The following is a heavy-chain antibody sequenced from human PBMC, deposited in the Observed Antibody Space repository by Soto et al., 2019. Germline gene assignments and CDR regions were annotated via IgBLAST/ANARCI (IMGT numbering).Heavy chain of an antibody. CDR3: ATGNYDSSGNGEDDAFDI. Sequence: QVQLQESGPGLVKPSQTLSLTCTVSGGSISSGGYYWSWIRQHPGKGLEWIGYIYYSGSTYYNPSLKSRVNISVDTSKNQFSLKLSSVTAADTAVYYCATGNYDSSGNGEDDAFDIWGQGTMVTVSS. CDR1: GGSISSGGYY. D-gene: IGHD3-22*01. V-gene: IGHV4-31*03. CDR2: IYYSGST. J-gene: IGHJ3*02.